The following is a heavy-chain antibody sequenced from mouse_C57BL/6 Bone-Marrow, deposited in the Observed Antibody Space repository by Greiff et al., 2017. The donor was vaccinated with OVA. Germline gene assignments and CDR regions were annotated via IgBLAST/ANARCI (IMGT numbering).Heavy chain of an antibody. V-gene: IGHV5-6*01. CDR1: GFTFSSYG. J-gene: IGHJ3*01. CDR3: ARLITTARGFAY. D-gene: IGHD1-1*01. CDR2: ISSGGSYT. Sequence: EVQLVESGGDLVKPGGSLKLSCAASGFTFSSYGMSWVRQTPDKRLEWVATISSGGSYTYYPDSVKGRFTISRDNAKNTLYLQMSSLKSEDTAMYYGARLITTARGFAYWGQGTLVTVSA.